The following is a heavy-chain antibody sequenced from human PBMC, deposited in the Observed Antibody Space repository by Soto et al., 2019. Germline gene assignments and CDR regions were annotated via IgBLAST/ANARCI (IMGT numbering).Heavy chain of an antibody. CDR1: GFTFNSYW. Sequence: GGSLRLSCAASGFTFNSYWMHWVRQAPGKGLVWVSRINGDGSSTSYADSVKGRFTISRDNAKNTLYLQMNSLRAEDTAVYYCTRDAYYDFWSGYSGYYYYYMDVWGKGTTVTVSS. V-gene: IGHV3-74*01. CDR2: INGDGSST. CDR3: TRDAYYDFWSGYSGYYYYYMDV. J-gene: IGHJ6*03. D-gene: IGHD3-3*01.